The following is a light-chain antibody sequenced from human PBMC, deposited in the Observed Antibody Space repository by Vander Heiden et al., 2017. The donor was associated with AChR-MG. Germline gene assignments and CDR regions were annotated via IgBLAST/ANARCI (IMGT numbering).Light chain of an antibody. CDR3: SSYTTTTTHVV. CDR2: EVS. Sequence: QSALTPPASVSASPGQSITISCTGTSSDVGASNYVSWYQQHPGKAPQLMIFEVSNRPSGVSDRFSGSKSANTASLTISGLQAEDEADYYCSSYTTTTTHVVFGGGTKVTVL. CDR1: SSDVGASNY. V-gene: IGLV2-14*01. J-gene: IGLJ2*01.